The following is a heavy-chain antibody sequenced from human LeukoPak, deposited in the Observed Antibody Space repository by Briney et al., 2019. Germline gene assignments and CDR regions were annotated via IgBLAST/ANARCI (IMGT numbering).Heavy chain of an antibody. CDR2: IWHDGSKE. CDR1: GFTFSTYV. Sequence: GGSLRLSCAASGFTFSTYVMHWVRQAPGKGLECVAGIWHDGSKEYYADSVKGRFTISRENSKNILHMQMNSLRADDTALYYCAKGLGSGYSPFDFWGQGTLVTVSS. D-gene: IGHD3-22*01. V-gene: IGHV3-33*06. J-gene: IGHJ4*02. CDR3: AKGLGSGYSPFDF.